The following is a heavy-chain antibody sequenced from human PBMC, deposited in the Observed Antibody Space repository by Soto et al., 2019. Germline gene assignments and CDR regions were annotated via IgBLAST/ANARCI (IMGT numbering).Heavy chain of an antibody. CDR1: GGSISSYY. J-gene: IGHJ4*02. CDR2: IYYSGST. D-gene: IGHD5-12*01. Sequence: PSETLSLTCTVSGGSISSYYWSWIRQPPGKGLEWIGYIYYSGSTNYNPSLKSRVTISVDTSKNQFSLKLSSVTAADTAVYYCAREIGGYDPDGYGYWGQGTLVTVSS. V-gene: IGHV4-59*01. CDR3: AREIGGYDPDGYGY.